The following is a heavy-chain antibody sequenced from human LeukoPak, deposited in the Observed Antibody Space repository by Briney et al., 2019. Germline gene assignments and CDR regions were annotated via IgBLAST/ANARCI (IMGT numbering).Heavy chain of an antibody. J-gene: IGHJ3*02. D-gene: IGHD3-22*01. Sequence: SQTLSLTCSVSGGSISSRNYHWGWIRQPPGKGLEWIGIIYYSGTSYYNPSLKSRVTISVDTSKNQFSLRLTSVTAADTAVYFCARGPYSYDSSGAFDIWGQGTMVTVSS. CDR3: ARGPYSYDSSGAFDI. CDR1: GGSISSRNYH. V-gene: IGHV4-39*07. CDR2: IYYSGTS.